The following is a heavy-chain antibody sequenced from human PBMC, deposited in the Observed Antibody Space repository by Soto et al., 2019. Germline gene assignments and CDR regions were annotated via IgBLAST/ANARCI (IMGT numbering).Heavy chain of an antibody. Sequence: GGSLRLSCSASGFTVSTYTMGWVRLAPGKGLEWVSTIFSGGVTTKYADSVTGRFSISRDNSKNILYLQMNSLGVDDTAVYYCARDRQPDGIWIFDYWGRGFLVIGSS. CDR2: IFSGGVTT. CDR3: ARDRQPDGIWIFDY. CDR1: GFTVSTYT. V-gene: IGHV3-23*01. J-gene: IGHJ4*02. D-gene: IGHD2-15*01.